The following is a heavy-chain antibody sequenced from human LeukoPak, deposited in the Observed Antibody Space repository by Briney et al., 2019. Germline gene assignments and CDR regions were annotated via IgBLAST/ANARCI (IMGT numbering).Heavy chain of an antibody. CDR2: ISWNSGSI. J-gene: IGHJ6*03. V-gene: IGHV3-9*01. CDR1: GFTFDDYD. CDR3: ARDGEYCSSPSSICYSYYMDV. D-gene: IGHD2-2*01. Sequence: PGRSLRLSCAASGFTFDDYDMHWVRQAPGKGLEWVSGISWNSGSIGYADSVKGRFTISRDNAKNSLYLQMNSLRAEDTAAYYCARDGEYCSSPSSICYSYYMDVWGKGTTVTVSS.